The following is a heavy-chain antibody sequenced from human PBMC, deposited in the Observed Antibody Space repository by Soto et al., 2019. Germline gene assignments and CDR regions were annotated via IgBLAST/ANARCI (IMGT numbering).Heavy chain of an antibody. V-gene: IGHV1-46*04. CDR2: INPTGGAT. CDR1: GYTFTSYY. J-gene: IGHJ6*02. Sequence: QVHLVQSGAEVKKPGASVKVSCKASGYTFTSYYMHWVRQAPGQGLEWMGIINPTGGATTYAQKLQGRVTVTRHTSTSTVYMELSRLISDDTAVYYCARGGAESIYGVDVWGQGTTVTVSS. CDR3: ARGGAESIYGVDV. D-gene: IGHD3-10*01.